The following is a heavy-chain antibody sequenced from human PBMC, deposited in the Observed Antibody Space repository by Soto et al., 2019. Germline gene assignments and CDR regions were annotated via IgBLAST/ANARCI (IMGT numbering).Heavy chain of an antibody. CDR1: GGSLSGGTNY. D-gene: IGHD3-10*01. V-gene: IGHV4-61*01. Sequence: PSETLSLTCTVSGGSLSGGTNYWSWIRQTPGKGLEWIGYVESSGRTEYKPSLASRVTLSLDSSQNQFSLTLRSVTTADRALYFCARGVYGAYLDYWGQGIPVTVPS. CDR3: ARGVYGAYLDY. CDR2: VESSGRT. J-gene: IGHJ4*02.